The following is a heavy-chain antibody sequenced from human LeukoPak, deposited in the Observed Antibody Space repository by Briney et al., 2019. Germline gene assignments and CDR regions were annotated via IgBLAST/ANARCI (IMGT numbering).Heavy chain of an antibody. J-gene: IGHJ4*02. CDR1: GFTFTSSA. D-gene: IGHD3-16*02. CDR2: IVVGSGNT. V-gene: IGHV1-58*01. Sequence: ASVTVSCKASGFTFTSSAVQWVRQARGQRLEWIGWIVVGSGNTNYAQKFQERVTITRDMSTSTAYMELSSLRSEDTAVYYCAAADSYGGVIAALDYWGQGTLVTVSS. CDR3: AAADSYGGVIAALDY.